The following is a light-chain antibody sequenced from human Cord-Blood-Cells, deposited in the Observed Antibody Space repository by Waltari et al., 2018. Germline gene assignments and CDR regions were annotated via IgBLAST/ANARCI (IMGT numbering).Light chain of an antibody. Sequence: QAVLTQPASLSASPGASASLTCTLRSGLNVGTYRIYWSPHKPGSPPQYLLRYKSDSDKQQGSGVPSRFSGSKDASANAGILLISGLQSEDEADYYCMIWHSSAYVFGTGTKVTVL. V-gene: IGLV5-45*01. CDR2: YKSDSDK. CDR1: SGLNVGTYR. CDR3: MIWHSSAYV. J-gene: IGLJ1*01.